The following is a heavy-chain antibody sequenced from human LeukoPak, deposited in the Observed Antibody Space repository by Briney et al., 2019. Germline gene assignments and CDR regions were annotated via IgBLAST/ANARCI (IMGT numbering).Heavy chain of an antibody. CDR1: GFTFSSYA. D-gene: IGHD5-24*01. V-gene: IGHV3-30*04. J-gene: IGHJ6*02. Sequence: PGGSLRLSCATSGFTFSSYAMHWVRQAPGKGLEWVAVISYDGSNKYYADSVKGRFTISRDNSKNTLYLQMNSLRAEGTAVYYCARRGDGYKNGMAVWGQGTTVTVSS. CDR2: ISYDGSNK. CDR3: ARRGDGYKNGMAV.